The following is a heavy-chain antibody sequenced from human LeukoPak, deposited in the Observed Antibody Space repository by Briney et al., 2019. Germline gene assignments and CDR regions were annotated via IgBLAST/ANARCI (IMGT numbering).Heavy chain of an antibody. J-gene: IGHJ4*02. CDR2: ISGSGGRT. CDR3: AKRGVVIRVILVGFHKEAYYFDS. Sequence: GGSLRLSCAVSGITLSNYGMSWVRQAPGKGLEWVAGISGSGGRTNYADAVKGRFTVSRDNAKNTLFLQMNSLRVEDTAVYFCAKRGVVIRVILVGFHKEAYYFDSWGQGALVTVSS. D-gene: IGHD3-22*01. CDR1: GITLSNYG. V-gene: IGHV3-23*01.